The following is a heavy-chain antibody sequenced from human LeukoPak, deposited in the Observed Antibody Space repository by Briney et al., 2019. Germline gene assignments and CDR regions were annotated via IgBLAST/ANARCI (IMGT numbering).Heavy chain of an antibody. J-gene: IGHJ3*02. CDR2: IIPILGIA. Sequence: AASVKVSCKASGGTFSSYAISWVRQAPGQGLEWMGRIIPILGIANYAQKFQGRVTITADKSTSTAYMELSSLRSEDTAVYYCARDTGSGWYDSGAFDIWGQGTMVTVSS. CDR3: ARDTGSGWYDSGAFDI. D-gene: IGHD6-19*01. CDR1: GGTFSSYA. V-gene: IGHV1-69*04.